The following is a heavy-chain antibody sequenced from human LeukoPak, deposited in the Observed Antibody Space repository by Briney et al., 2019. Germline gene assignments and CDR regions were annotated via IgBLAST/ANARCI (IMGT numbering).Heavy chain of an antibody. CDR1: GYTFTSYG. CDR3: ARESGYRSNTACYTDY. Sequence: GASVKVSCEASGYTFTSYGVTWVRQAPGQGLEWMGWISAYSGNTNYAQNLQGRVIMTTDTSTSTAYVELRSLRSDDTAVYYCARESGYRSNTACYTDYWGQGTLVTVSS. CDR2: ISAYSGNT. D-gene: IGHD2-2*02. J-gene: IGHJ4*02. V-gene: IGHV1-18*01.